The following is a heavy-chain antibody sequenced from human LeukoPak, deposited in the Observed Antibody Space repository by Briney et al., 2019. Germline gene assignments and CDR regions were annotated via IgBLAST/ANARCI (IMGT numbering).Heavy chain of an antibody. V-gene: IGHV4-34*01. D-gene: IGHD3-10*01. CDR1: GGSFSGYY. Sequence: SETLSLTCAVYGGSFSGYYWSWIRQPPGKGLEWIGEINHGGSTNYNPSLKSRVTISVDTSKNQFSLRLSSVTAADTAVYYCARGPSLLWFGEFPNYFDYWGQGTLVTVSS. CDR3: ARGPSLLWFGEFPNYFDY. J-gene: IGHJ4*02. CDR2: INHGGST.